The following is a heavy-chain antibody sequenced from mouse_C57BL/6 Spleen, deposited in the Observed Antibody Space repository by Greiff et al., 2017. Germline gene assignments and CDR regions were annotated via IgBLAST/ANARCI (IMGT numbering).Heavy chain of an antibody. J-gene: IGHJ3*01. Sequence: QVQLQQPGAELVRPGTSVKLSCKASGYTFTSYWMHWVKQRPGQGLEWIGVIDPSDSYTNYNQKFKGKATLTVDTSSSTAYMQLSSLTSEDSAVYYCVRSGTYWGQGTLVTVSA. D-gene: IGHD1-1*01. V-gene: IGHV1-59*01. CDR2: IDPSDSYT. CDR3: VRSGTY. CDR1: GYTFTSYW.